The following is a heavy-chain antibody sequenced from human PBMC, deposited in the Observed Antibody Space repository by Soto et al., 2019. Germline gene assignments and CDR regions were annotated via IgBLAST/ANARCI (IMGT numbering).Heavy chain of an antibody. J-gene: IGHJ1*01. CDR1: GFSLSDYF. V-gene: IGHV1-46*01. D-gene: IGHD4-17*01. CDR2: INPSGGST. Sequence: ASVKVSCKASGFSLSDYFMHWVRQAPGQGLEWMGLINPSGGSTYYAQKFQGRVTMTREMFTTTVYMELSSLRSDDAAVYYCASAYGDSGYFQHWGQGTLVTVSS. CDR3: ASAYGDSGYFQH.